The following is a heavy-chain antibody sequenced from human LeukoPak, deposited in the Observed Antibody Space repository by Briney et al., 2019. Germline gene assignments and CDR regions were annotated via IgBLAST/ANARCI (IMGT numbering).Heavy chain of an antibody. Sequence: GGSLRLSCAASGFTFRSYEMNWVRQAPGKGLEWVSYISSSSSTIYYSDSLKGRFTISRDNAKNSLYLQMNSLRVEDTAVYYCAGEGYGDYDGDYWGQGTLVTVSS. CDR3: AGEGYGDYDGDY. J-gene: IGHJ4*02. CDR1: GFTFRSYE. D-gene: IGHD5-12*01. CDR2: ISSSSSTI. V-gene: IGHV3-48*03.